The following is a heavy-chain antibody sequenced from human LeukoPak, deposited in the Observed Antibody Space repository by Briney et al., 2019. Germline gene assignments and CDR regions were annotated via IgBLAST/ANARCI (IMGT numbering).Heavy chain of an antibody. D-gene: IGHD6-6*01. CDR2: IIPIFGTA. J-gene: IGHJ4*02. V-gene: IGHV1-69*05. CDR1: GGTFSSYA. CDR3: ACNPAARPHAGRFDY. Sequence: SVKVSCKASGGTFSSYAISWVRQAPGQGLEWMGGIIPIFGTANYAQKFQGRVTITTDESTSTAYMELSSLRSEDTAVYYCACNPAARPHAGRFDYWGQGTLVTVSS.